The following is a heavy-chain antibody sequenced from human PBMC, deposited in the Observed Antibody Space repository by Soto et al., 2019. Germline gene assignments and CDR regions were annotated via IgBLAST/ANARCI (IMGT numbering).Heavy chain of an antibody. D-gene: IGHD1-26*01. J-gene: IGHJ3*02. CDR3: ASMVGSWGAFDI. CDR1: GYTLTNYA. CDR2: INTYNGNT. V-gene: IGHV1-18*01. Sequence: ASVKVSCKASGYTLTNYAISWVRQAPGQGPEWMGWINTYNGNTKYSQKFQGRVTITRDTSASTAYMELSSLRSEDTAVYYCASMVGSWGAFDIWGQGTMVTVSS.